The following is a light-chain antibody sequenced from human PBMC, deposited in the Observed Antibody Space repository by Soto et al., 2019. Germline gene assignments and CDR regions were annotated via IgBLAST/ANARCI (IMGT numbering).Light chain of an antibody. J-gene: IGKJ4*01. CDR2: AAS. CDR1: QGISSY. Sequence: AIRMTQSPSSLSASIGDRVTITCRASQGISSYLAWYQQKPGKAPKVLIYAASTLQGGVPSRFSGSGSRTDFTLTISCQQSEDFATYYCQQYYSYPLTFGGGTKVEIK. V-gene: IGKV1-8*01. CDR3: QQYYSYPLT.